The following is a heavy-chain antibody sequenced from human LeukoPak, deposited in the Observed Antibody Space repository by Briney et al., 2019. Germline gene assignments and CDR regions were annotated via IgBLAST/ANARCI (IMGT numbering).Heavy chain of an antibody. D-gene: IGHD6-13*01. CDR2: IKGDESSI. CDR3: AKDTRSSSWEADAFDI. Sequence: GGSLRLSCAASGFTFGSYGMHWVRQAPGKGLEWVSRIKGDESSINYADSVEGRFTISRDNAKNTVYLHLNSLRVEDTAVYYCAKDTRSSSWEADAFDIWGQGTMVTVSS. CDR1: GFTFGSYG. J-gene: IGHJ3*02. V-gene: IGHV3-74*01.